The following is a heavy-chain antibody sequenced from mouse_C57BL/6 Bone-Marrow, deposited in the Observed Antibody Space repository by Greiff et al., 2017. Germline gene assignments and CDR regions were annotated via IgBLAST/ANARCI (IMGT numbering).Heavy chain of an antibody. CDR3: TLYYGNPWFAY. Sequence: EVQLQQSGAELVRPGASVKLSCTASGFNIKDDYMHWVKQRPEQGLEWIGWIDPENGDTEYASKFQGKATITADTSSNTAYLQLSSLTSEDTAVYYCTLYYGNPWFAYWGQGTLVTVSA. CDR1: GFNIKDDY. V-gene: IGHV14-4*01. D-gene: IGHD2-1*01. CDR2: IDPENGDT. J-gene: IGHJ3*01.